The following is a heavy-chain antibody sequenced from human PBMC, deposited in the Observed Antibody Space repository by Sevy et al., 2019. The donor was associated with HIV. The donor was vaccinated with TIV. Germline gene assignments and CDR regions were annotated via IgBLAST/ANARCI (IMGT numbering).Heavy chain of an antibody. Sequence: SETLSLTCTVSGGSISSSSYYWGWIRQPPGKGLEWIGSIYYSGSTYYNPSLKSRVTISVDTSKNQFSLKLSSVTAADTAVYYCARWGHGYNYFPRYWGQGTLVTVSS. J-gene: IGHJ4*02. CDR3: ARWGHGYNYFPRY. D-gene: IGHD5-12*01. CDR2: IYYSGST. CDR1: GGSISSSSYY. V-gene: IGHV4-39*01.